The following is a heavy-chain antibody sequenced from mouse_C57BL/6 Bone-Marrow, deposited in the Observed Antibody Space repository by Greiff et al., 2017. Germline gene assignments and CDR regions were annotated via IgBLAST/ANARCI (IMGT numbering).Heavy chain of an antibody. D-gene: IGHD1-1*01. J-gene: IGHJ4*01. CDR3: ASPPLFISAGVACGDYAMDY. V-gene: IGHV1-7*01. Sequence: QVQLQQSGAELAKPGASVKLSCKASGYTFTSYWMHWVKQRPGQGLEWIGYINPSSGYTKYNQKFKDKATLTADKSSSTAYMQLSSLTYEDSAVYYCASPPLFISAGVACGDYAMDYWGKGTSVTVSS. CDR1: GYTFTSYW. CDR2: INPSSGYT.